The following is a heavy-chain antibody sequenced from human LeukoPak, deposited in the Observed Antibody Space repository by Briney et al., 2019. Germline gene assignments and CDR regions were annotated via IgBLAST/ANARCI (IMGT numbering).Heavy chain of an antibody. CDR3: AKQSYSSDFDY. J-gene: IGHJ4*02. V-gene: IGHV3-23*01. D-gene: IGHD1-26*01. CDR2: SGSGGST. Sequence: PGGSLRLSCAVSGFIFSSYGMSWVRQAPGKGLEWVSVSGSGGSTYYADSVKGRFTISRDNSKNTLYLQMNSLRAEDTAVYYCAKQSYSSDFDYWGQGTLVTVSS. CDR1: GFIFSSYG.